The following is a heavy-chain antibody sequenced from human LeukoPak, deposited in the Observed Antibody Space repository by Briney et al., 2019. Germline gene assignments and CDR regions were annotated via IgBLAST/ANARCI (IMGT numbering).Heavy chain of an antibody. CDR3: AREGPRGNSQFDY. Sequence: GGSLRPSCAASGFTFSSYGMHWVRQAPGKGLEWVALIWYDGSNKYYADSVKGRLTISRDNSKNTLYLQMNSLRAEDTAVYYCAREGPRGNSQFDYWGQGTLVTVSS. CDR1: GFTFSSYG. CDR2: IWYDGSNK. V-gene: IGHV3-33*01. J-gene: IGHJ4*02. D-gene: IGHD2/OR15-2a*01.